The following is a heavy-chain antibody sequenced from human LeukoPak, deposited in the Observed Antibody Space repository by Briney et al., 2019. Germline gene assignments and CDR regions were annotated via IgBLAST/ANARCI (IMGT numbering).Heavy chain of an antibody. CDR3: VRTRLSDHIVPAAERADDACDM. CDR2: LYHSGST. V-gene: IGHV4-38-2*02. Sequence: SETLSLICTVSGYSISSGYYWGWIRQPPGKGLEWIGSLYHSGSTYFNPSLKSRVTISVDTSKNQFSLKLSSVAAADTAVYFCVRTRLSDHIVPAAERADDACDMWGQGTMVTVSS. J-gene: IGHJ3*02. CDR1: GYSISSGYY. D-gene: IGHD2-2*01.